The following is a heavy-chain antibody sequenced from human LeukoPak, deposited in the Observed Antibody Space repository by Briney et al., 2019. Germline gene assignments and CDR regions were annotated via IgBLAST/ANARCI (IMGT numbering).Heavy chain of an antibody. CDR1: GFSFSSYG. CDR3: AKIQGWFNAAFHI. J-gene: IGHJ3*02. Sequence: PGGSLRLSCAASGFSFSSYGMSWVRQAPGKGLEWVSGISDSGDGTYYADSVKGRFTISRDISKNTLFLQMNSLRAEDTAVYYCAKIQGWFNAAFHIGGQGTMVTVSS. V-gene: IGHV3-23*01. CDR2: ISDSGDGT. D-gene: IGHD6-19*01.